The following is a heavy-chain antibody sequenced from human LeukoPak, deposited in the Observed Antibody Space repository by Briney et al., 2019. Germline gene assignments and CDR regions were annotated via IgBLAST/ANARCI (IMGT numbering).Heavy chain of an antibody. CDR2: INWNGGST. Sequence: GGSLRLSCAASGFISDDYGMSWVRQAPGKGLEWVSGINWNGGSTGYADSVKGRFTISRDNAKNSLYLQMNSLRAEDTALYHCXXEVGCSSTSCYYMDAWGKGTTVTISS. CDR1: GFISDDYG. CDR3: XXEVGCSSTSCYYMDA. V-gene: IGHV3-20*01. J-gene: IGHJ6*03. D-gene: IGHD2-2*01.